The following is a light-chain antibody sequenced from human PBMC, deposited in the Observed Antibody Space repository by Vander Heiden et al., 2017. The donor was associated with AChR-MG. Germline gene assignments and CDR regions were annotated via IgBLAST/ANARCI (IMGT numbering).Light chain of an antibody. CDR2: GNN. V-gene: IGLV1-40*01. J-gene: IGLJ3*02. Sequence: QSVLTQPPSVSGAPGQRLTISCSGTSSNIGAGYDVHWYQQLPGRAPKILIFGNNNRPSGVPDRFSGSKSGASASLAITGLQLGDEADYYCQSYDRSLSVWVFGGGTKLTVL. CDR3: QSYDRSLSVWV. CDR1: SSNIGAGYD.